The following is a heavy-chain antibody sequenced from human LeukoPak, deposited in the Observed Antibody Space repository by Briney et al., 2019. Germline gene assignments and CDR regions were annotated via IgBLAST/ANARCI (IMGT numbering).Heavy chain of an antibody. J-gene: IGHJ3*02. D-gene: IGHD6-6*01. CDR1: GFTVSSNY. V-gene: IGHV3-53*01. CDR2: IATGGRT. CDR3: TGEAALDAFDI. Sequence: GGSLRLSCAASGFTVSSNYMSWVRQAPGKGLEWVSNIIATGGRTFYADSVKGRFTISRDNSKNTLNLQMNSLGAEDTAVYFCTGEAALDAFDIWGQGTMVTVAS.